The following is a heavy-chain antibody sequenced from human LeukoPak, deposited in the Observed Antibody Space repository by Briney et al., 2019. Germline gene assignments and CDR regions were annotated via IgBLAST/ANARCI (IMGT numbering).Heavy chain of an antibody. V-gene: IGHV4-39*01. J-gene: IGHJ4*02. Sequence: PSETLSLTCAVSGGSISSSSYYWGWIRQPPGTGLEWIGSIYYSGSTYYNPSLKSRVTISVDTSKNQFSLKLSSVTAADTAVYYCARISYSGAAFDYWGQGTLVTVSS. D-gene: IGHD2-15*01. CDR1: GGSISSSSYY. CDR3: ARISYSGAAFDY. CDR2: IYYSGST.